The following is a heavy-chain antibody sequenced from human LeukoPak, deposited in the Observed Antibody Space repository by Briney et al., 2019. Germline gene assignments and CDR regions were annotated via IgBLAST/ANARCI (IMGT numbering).Heavy chain of an antibody. CDR2: ISHRGNT. V-gene: IGHV4-38-2*02. CDR3: ARVRRSRLAELDY. D-gene: IGHD3-16*01. J-gene: IGHJ4*02. Sequence: SETLSLTCPVSGYSLSGGYYWGWIRPPPGKGLGWIGTISHRGNTYYNPSLKSRVTISIDTSKNQFSLKLRSVTATDTAVYYCARVRRSRLAELDYWGQGTLVTVS. CDR1: GYSLSGGYY.